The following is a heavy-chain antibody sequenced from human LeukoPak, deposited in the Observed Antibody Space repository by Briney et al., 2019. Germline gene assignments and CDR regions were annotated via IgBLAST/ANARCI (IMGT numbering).Heavy chain of an antibody. Sequence: GGSLRLSCAASGFTFSSYGMHWVRQAPGKGLEWVAFIRYDGSNKYYADSMKGRFTISRDNSKNTLYLQMNSLRAEDTAVYYCAKASSSWLNWFDPWGQGTLVTVSS. J-gene: IGHJ5*02. CDR3: AKASSSWLNWFDP. CDR1: GFTFSSYG. CDR2: IRYDGSNK. D-gene: IGHD6-13*01. V-gene: IGHV3-30*02.